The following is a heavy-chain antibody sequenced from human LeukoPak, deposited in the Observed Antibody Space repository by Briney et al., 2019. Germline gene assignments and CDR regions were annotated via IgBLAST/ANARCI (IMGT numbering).Heavy chain of an antibody. Sequence: ASVKVSCKASGYTFTSYGISWVRQAPGQGLEWMGWISAYNGNTNYAQKFQGRVTITADESTSTAYMELSRLRSDDTAVYYCARLGEGYSGYDAEGAFDIWGQGTMVTVSS. J-gene: IGHJ3*02. CDR1: GYTFTSYG. CDR3: ARLGEGYSGYDAEGAFDI. V-gene: IGHV1-18*01. CDR2: ISAYNGNT. D-gene: IGHD5-12*01.